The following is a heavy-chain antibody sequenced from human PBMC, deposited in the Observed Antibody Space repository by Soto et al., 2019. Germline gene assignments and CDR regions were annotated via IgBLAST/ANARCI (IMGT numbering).Heavy chain of an antibody. Sequence: SKTLTLTCTFSGGSIRSYDWSWIRPPPGKGLEWIGEINHSGSTNYNPSLKSRVTISVDTSKNQFSLKLSSVTAADTAVYYCARGLGYCSGGSCLLTYGMDGWGQGTTVTFSS. J-gene: IGHJ6*02. CDR1: GGSIRSYD. V-gene: IGHV4-34*01. CDR2: INHSGST. CDR3: ARGLGYCSGGSCLLTYGMDG. D-gene: IGHD2-15*01.